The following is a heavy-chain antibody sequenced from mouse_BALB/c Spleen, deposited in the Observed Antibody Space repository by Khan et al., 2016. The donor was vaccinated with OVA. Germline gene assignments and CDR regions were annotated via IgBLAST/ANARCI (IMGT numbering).Heavy chain of an antibody. CDR3: ARVGYNGTMDD. D-gene: IGHD2-14*01. V-gene: IGHV9-3-1*01. Sequence: QIQLVQSGPELKKPGETVRISCKASGYTFTNYGMNWVQQAPGKGLKWMGWINTYTGVPTYAEDFKGRFAFSLETSASTAYLQINNLKNEDTATYCGARVGYNGTMDDWGQGTSVTVSS. CDR1: GYTFTNYG. CDR2: INTYTGVP. J-gene: IGHJ4*01.